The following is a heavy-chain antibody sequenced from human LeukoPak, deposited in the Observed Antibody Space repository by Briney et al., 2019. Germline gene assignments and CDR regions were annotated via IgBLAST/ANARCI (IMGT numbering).Heavy chain of an antibody. CDR3: ARGNPLYSSSWYSLAFDI. Sequence: GASEKVSCKASGYTFTSYDINWVRQATGQGLEWMGWTNPISGYTGYAQKFQGRVTMTRNTSISTAYMELSSLRSEDTAVYYCARGNPLYSSSWYSLAFDIWGQGTMVTVSS. D-gene: IGHD6-13*01. J-gene: IGHJ3*02. V-gene: IGHV1-8*01. CDR1: GYTFTSYD. CDR2: TNPISGYT.